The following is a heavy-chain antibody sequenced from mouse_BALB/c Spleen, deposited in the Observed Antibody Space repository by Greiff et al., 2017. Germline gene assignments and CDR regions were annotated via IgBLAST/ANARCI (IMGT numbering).Heavy chain of an antibody. CDR3: ARGDWEEDFDY. J-gene: IGHJ2*01. CDR2: IHYSGST. V-gene: IGHV3-1*02. D-gene: IGHD4-1*01. Sequence: EVKLQESGPDLVKPSQSLSLTCTVTGYSITSGYSWHWIRQLPGNKLEWMGYIHYSGSTNYNPSLKSRITITRDTSKNQFFLQLNSVTTEDTATYYCARGDWEEDFDYWGQGTTLTVSS. CDR1: GYSITSGYS.